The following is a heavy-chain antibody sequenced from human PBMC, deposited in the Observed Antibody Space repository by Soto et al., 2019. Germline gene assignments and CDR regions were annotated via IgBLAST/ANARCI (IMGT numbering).Heavy chain of an antibody. CDR3: VKALRYFDWLPDFDY. J-gene: IGHJ4*02. V-gene: IGHV3-64D*06. CDR2: ISSNGGST. CDR1: GFTFSSYA. Sequence: GGSLRLSCSASGFTFSSYAMHWVRQAPGKGLEYVSAISSNGGSTYYADSVKGRFTISRDNSKNTLYLQMSSLRAEDTAVYYCVKALRYFDWLPDFDYWGQGTLVTVS. D-gene: IGHD3-9*01.